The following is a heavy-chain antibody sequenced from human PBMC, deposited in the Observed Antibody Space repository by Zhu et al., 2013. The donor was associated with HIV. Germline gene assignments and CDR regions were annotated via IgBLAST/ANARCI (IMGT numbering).Heavy chain of an antibody. CDR2: IIPIFGTA. Sequence: QVQLVQSGAEVKKPGSSVKVSCKASGGTFSSYAISWVRQAPGQGLEWMGGIIPIFGTANYAQKFQGRVTITADESTSTAYMELSSLRSEDTAVYYCARALIDRPPLRDGYNSSWYWYFDLWGRGTLVTVSS. CDR1: GGTFSSYA. J-gene: IGHJ2*01. D-gene: IGHD5-12*01. CDR3: ARALIDRPPLRDGYNSSWYWYFDL. V-gene: IGHV1-69*01.